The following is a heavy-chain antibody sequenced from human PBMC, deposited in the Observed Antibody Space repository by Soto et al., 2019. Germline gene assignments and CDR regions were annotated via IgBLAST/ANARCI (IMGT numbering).Heavy chain of an antibody. D-gene: IGHD3-22*01. CDR3: ARSDYYDSSGSGYAFDI. CDR1: GGTFSSYA. CDR2: IIPIFGTA. V-gene: IGHV1-69*13. Sequence: SVKISCKASGGTFSSYAISWVRQAPGQGLEWMRGIIPIFGTANYAQKFQGRVTITADESTSTAYMELSSLRSEDTAVYYCARSDYYDSSGSGYAFDIWGQGTMVTVSS. J-gene: IGHJ3*02.